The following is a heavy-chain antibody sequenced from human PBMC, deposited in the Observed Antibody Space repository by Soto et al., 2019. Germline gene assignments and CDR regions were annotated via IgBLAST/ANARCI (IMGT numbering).Heavy chain of an antibody. CDR2: IIPILGVT. CDR3: ARTRRGISAATHDAFAF. V-gene: IGHV1-69*02. CDR1: GDIFRNYN. Sequence: SVKVSCKASGDIFRNYNIGWVRQAPGQGLEWMGKIIPILGVTNYAQKFQGRVTVSADKSTSTAYMELSSLRSEDTAVYFCARTRRGISAATHDAFAFWGQGTMVPVAS. D-gene: IGHD6-13*01. J-gene: IGHJ3*01.